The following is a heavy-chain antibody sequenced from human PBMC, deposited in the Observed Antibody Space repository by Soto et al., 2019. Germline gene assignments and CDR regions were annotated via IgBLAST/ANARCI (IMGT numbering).Heavy chain of an antibody. V-gene: IGHV3-23*01. J-gene: IGHJ3*01. CDR1: GFTFSIYV. CDR2: VSGSAGSK. Sequence: EVQLLESGGGLIQPGGSLRLSCEASGFTFSIYVMTWVRQAPGKGLDWVSAVSGSAGSKYYADSVKGRFPISRDNSKNILYLQMNSLTADDTALYYCARVQGTARNAFDVWGPGTMVTVSS. D-gene: IGHD6-6*01. CDR3: ARVQGTARNAFDV.